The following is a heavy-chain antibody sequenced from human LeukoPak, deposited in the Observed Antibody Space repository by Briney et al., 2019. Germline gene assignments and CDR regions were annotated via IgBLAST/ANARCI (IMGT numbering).Heavy chain of an antibody. V-gene: IGHV1-46*01. CDR1: GFTFTNYH. D-gene: IGHD6-13*01. J-gene: IGHJ5*02. Sequence: ASVKVSCKASGFTFTNYHMHWVRQAPGQGLEWVALIRGTGDRPDYAQKFQGRVTVTCDTSTSTAYLELWSLKLEDTAVYYCARAPAGTLDLWGQGTLVTVSS. CDR2: IRGTGDRP. CDR3: ARAPAGTLDL.